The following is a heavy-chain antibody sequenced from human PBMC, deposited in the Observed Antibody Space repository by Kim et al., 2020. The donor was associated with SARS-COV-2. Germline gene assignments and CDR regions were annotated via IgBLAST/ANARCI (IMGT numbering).Heavy chain of an antibody. V-gene: IGHV3-23*01. J-gene: IGHJ4*02. CDR2: ISGSGGST. CDR3: AKDLGYYGSGSFFDY. CDR1: GFTFSSYA. Sequence: GGSLRLSCAASGFTFSSYAISWVRQAPGKGLEWVSAISGSGGSTFYADSVKGRFTISRDNSKNTLYLQMDSLRAEDTAVYYCAKDLGYYGSGSFFDYWGQGTLVTVSS. D-gene: IGHD3-10*01.